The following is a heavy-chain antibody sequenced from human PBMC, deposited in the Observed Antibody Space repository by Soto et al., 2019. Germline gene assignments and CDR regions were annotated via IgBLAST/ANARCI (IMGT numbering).Heavy chain of an antibody. V-gene: IGHV3-11*01. Sequence: QVQLVESGGGLVKPGGSLRLSCAASGFTFGDYYMSWIRQAPGKGLERVSYISSSGSSTYYVDSVRGRFTISRDNAKNSLYLQMDSLGAEDTAVYYCARAAAARPAAWYGGQGTLVTVSS. J-gene: IGHJ4*02. CDR1: GFTFGDYY. D-gene: IGHD6-6*01. CDR2: ISSSGSST. CDR3: ARAAAARPAAWY.